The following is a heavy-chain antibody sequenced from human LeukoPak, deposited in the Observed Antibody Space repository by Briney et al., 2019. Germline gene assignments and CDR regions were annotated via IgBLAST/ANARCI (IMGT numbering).Heavy chain of an antibody. CDR1: DGSVSSGGYY. CDR3: ARGGRSTKVMYNWFDP. V-gene: IGHV4-31*03. D-gene: IGHD2-2*01. Sequence: PSQTLSLTCTVSDGSVSSGGYYWSWIRQHPGKGLEWIGYIYYSGSTYYNPSLKSRVTISVDTSKNQFSLKLSSVTAADTAVYYCARGGRSTKVMYNWFDPWGQGALVTVSS. CDR2: IYYSGST. J-gene: IGHJ5*02.